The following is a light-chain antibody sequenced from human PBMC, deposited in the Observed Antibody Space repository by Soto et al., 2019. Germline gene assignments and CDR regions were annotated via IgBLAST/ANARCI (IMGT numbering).Light chain of an antibody. CDR1: SGYSNYK. V-gene: IGLV9-49*01. Sequence: QPVLTQPPSASASLGASVTLTCTLSSGYSNYKVDWYQQRPGKGPRFVMRVGTGGIVGSKGDGIPDRFSVLGSGLNRYLTIKNIQEEDESDDDCGADYGSGSNFVFGGGTKLTVL. CDR3: GADYGSGSNFV. CDR2: VGTGGIVG. J-gene: IGLJ2*01.